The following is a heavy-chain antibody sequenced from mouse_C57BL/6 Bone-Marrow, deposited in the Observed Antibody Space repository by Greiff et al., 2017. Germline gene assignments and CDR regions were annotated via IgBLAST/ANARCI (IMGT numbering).Heavy chain of an antibody. Sequence: VMLVESGAELARPGASVKLSCKASDYTFTDYYINWVKQRTGQGLEWIGEIYPGSGNTYYNEKFKGKATLTADKSSSTAYMQLSSLTSEDSAVYFCARGDSYYGNSFYAMDYWGQGTSVTVSS. D-gene: IGHD2-1*01. J-gene: IGHJ4*01. CDR1: DYTFTDYY. CDR2: IYPGSGNT. V-gene: IGHV1-77*01. CDR3: ARGDSYYGNSFYAMDY.